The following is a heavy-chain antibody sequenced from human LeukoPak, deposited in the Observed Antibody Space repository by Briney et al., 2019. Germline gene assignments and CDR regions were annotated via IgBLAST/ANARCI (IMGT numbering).Heavy chain of an antibody. V-gene: IGHV3-23*01. CDR1: GFTFSSYA. J-gene: IGHJ6*02. CDR3: AAIGHYYGSGSTHHYYYYGMDV. CDR2: ISGSGGST. D-gene: IGHD3-10*01. Sequence: PGGSLRLSCAASGFTFSSYAMSWVRQAPGKGLEWVSAISGSGGSTYYADSVKGRFTISRDNSKNTLYLQMNSLRAEDTAVYYCAAIGHYYGSGSTHHYYYYGMDVWRQGTTVTVSS.